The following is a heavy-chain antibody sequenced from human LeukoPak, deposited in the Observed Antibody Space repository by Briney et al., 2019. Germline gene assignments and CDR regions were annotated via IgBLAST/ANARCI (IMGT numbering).Heavy chain of an antibody. D-gene: IGHD6-13*01. Sequence: SETLSLTCAVYGGSFSGYYWSWIRQPPGKGLEWIGEINHSGSTNYNPSLKSRVTISVDTSKNQFSLKLSSVTAADTAVYYCARGGIAGGTVDYWGQGTLVTVSS. CDR1: GGSFSGYY. V-gene: IGHV4-34*01. CDR3: ARGGIAGGTVDY. J-gene: IGHJ4*02. CDR2: INHSGST.